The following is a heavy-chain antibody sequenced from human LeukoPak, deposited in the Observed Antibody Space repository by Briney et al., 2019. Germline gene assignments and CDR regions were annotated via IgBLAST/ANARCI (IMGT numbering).Heavy chain of an antibody. Sequence: SETLSLTCAVSGYSISTDYHWGWIRQPPGKGLEWIGSMHHSGSTYYNPSLKSRVTISLDTSKNQVSLKLNSATAADTAVYYCARDRSYYTFDYWGQGTLVTVSA. CDR2: MHHSGST. V-gene: IGHV4-38-2*02. CDR1: GYSISTDYH. D-gene: IGHD3-10*01. J-gene: IGHJ4*02. CDR3: ARDRSYYTFDY.